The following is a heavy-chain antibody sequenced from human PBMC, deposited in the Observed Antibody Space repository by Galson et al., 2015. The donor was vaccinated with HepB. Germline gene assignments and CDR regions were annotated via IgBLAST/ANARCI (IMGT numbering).Heavy chain of an antibody. Sequence: SLRLSCAAAGFTVSSYWMHGVRQAQGKGLVLVSRINSDGSSTSYADTEKGRFTISRDNAKNTLYLQMNSLRAEDTAVYYCARGGRYRMATITDYWGQGTLVTVSS. CDR1: GFTVSSYW. CDR2: INSDGSST. J-gene: IGHJ4*02. V-gene: IGHV3-74*01. D-gene: IGHD5-24*01. CDR3: ARGGRYRMATITDY.